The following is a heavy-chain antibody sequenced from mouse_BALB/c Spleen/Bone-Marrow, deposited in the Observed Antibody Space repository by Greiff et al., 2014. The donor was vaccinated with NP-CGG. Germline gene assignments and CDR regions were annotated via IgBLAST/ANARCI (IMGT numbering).Heavy chain of an antibody. V-gene: IGHV14-3*02. CDR1: GFNIKDTY. CDR2: IDPANGNT. Sequence: EVQLVESGAELVKPGASVKLSCTASGFNIKDTYMHWVKQRPEQGLEWIGRIDPANGNTKYDPKSQGKATITADTSSNTAYLQLSSLTSEDTAVYYCASYYYGRYFDVWGAGTTVTVSS. CDR3: ASYYYGRYFDV. D-gene: IGHD1-1*01. J-gene: IGHJ1*01.